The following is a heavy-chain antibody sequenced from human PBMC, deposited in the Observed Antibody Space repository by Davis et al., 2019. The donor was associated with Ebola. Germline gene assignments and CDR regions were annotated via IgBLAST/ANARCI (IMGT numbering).Heavy chain of an antibody. CDR2: ISYDGSNK. CDR3: ARDSTAYGSLYYYYGMDV. D-gene: IGHD3-10*01. V-gene: IGHV3-30-3*01. Sequence: GESLKISCAASGFTFSSYAMHWVRQAPGKGLEWVAVISYDGSNKYYADSVKGRFTISRDNSKNTLYLQMNSLRAEDTAVYYCARDSTAYGSLYYYYGMDVWGQGTTVTVYS. J-gene: IGHJ6*02. CDR1: GFTFSSYA.